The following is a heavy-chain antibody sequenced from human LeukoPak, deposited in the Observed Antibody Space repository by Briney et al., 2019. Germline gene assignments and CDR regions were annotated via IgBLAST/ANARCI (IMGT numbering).Heavy chain of an antibody. CDR3: ARTRGPLGYPHYFDY. J-gene: IGHJ4*02. D-gene: IGHD5-12*01. CDR1: GFTFSSYA. CDR2: ISYDGSNK. V-gene: IGHV3-30-3*01. Sequence: PGGSLRLSCAASGFTFSSYAMHWVRQAPGKGLEWVAVISYDGSNKYYADSVKGRFTISRDNSKNTLYLQMNSLRAEDTAVYYCARTRGPLGYPHYFDYWGQGTLVTVSS.